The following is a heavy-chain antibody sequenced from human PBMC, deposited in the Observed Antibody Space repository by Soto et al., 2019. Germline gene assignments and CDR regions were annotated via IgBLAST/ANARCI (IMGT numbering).Heavy chain of an antibody. CDR2: ISHTGQT. J-gene: IGHJ5*02. CDR3: ARESSNIYDRHFRLDP. Sequence: SETLSLTCRISGGSIFNYFWTWIRQSPGNRLEWIGDISHTGQTNYNPSLKSRVTLSVDISENEFSLRLASVTPADSALYFCARESSNIYDRHFRLDPWGQGTLVTVSS. CDR1: GGSIFNYF. D-gene: IGHD3-16*01. V-gene: IGHV4-59*01.